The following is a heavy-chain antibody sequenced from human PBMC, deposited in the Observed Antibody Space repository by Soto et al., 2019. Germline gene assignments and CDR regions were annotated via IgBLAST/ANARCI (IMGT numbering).Heavy chain of an antibody. D-gene: IGHD2-2*01. CDR2: ISADNGNT. Sequence: QVQLVQSGAEVKKPGASVKVSCKASGYTFTSYGISWVRQAPGQGLEWMGWISADNGNTNYAQKLQGRVTMTTDTSTSTAYIELRSLRSDDTAVYYRARVVVVPAASLRYYYGMDVWGQGTTVTVSS. V-gene: IGHV1-18*04. CDR1: GYTFTSYG. CDR3: ARVVVVPAASLRYYYGMDV. J-gene: IGHJ6*02.